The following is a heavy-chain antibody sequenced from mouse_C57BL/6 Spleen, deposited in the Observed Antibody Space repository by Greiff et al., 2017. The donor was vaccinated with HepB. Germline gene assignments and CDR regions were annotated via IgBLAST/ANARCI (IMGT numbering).Heavy chain of an antibody. V-gene: IGHV1-82*01. J-gene: IGHJ2*01. Sequence: VQLQQSGPELVKPGASVKISCKASGYAFSSSWMNWVKQRPGKGLEWIGRIYPGDGDTNYNGKFKGKATLTADKSSSTAYMQLSSLTSEDSAVYFCANWDVNYWGQGTTLTVAS. CDR2: IYPGDGDT. CDR3: ANWDVNY. CDR1: GYAFSSSW. D-gene: IGHD4-1*01.